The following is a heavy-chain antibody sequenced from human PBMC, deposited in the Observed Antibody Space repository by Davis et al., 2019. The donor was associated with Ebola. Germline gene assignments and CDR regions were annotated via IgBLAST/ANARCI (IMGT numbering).Heavy chain of an antibody. D-gene: IGHD4-23*01. Sequence: PSETLSLTCTVSGGSISSGDYYWSWIRQPPGKGLEWIGYIYYSGSTYYNPSLKSRVTISVDRSKNQFSLKLSSVTAADTAVYYCASSTVVTGGFDPWGQGTLVTVSS. CDR3: ASSTVVTGGFDP. J-gene: IGHJ5*02. CDR2: IYYSGST. CDR1: GGSISSGDYY. V-gene: IGHV4-30-4*01.